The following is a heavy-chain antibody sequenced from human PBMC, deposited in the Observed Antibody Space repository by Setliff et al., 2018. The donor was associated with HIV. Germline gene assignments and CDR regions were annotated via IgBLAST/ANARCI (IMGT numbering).Heavy chain of an antibody. V-gene: IGHV3-20*04. CDR2: INFNGQST. CDR3: ARGYCSTNSCYVSDY. J-gene: IGHJ4*02. CDR1: GFRFDDYG. D-gene: IGHD2-2*01. Sequence: GGSLRLSCAASGFRFDDYGMSWVRQTPEKGLEWVCGINFNGQSTPCADSVKGRFTISRDNAKNTLYLQMNSLRAEDTAVYYCARGYCSTNSCYVSDYWGQGTLVTVSS.